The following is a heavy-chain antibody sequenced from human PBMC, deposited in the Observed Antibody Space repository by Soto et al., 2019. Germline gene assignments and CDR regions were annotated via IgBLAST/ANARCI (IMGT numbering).Heavy chain of an antibody. CDR2: IYYSGST. Sequence: PSETLSLTCTVSGGSISSGDYYWSWIRQPPGKGLEWIGYIYYSGSTYYNPSLKSRVTISVDTSKNQFSLKLSSVTAADTAVYYCARGRQYDYDFSGIGYWSQGTLVTVSS. CDR1: GGSISSGDYY. J-gene: IGHJ4*02. CDR3: ARGRQYDYDFSGIGY. V-gene: IGHV4-30-4*01. D-gene: IGHD3-3*01.